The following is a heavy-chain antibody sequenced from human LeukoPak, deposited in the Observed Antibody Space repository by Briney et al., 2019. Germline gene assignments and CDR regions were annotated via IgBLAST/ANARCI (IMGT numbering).Heavy chain of an antibody. CDR3: ARGRDPYDSSGYYYDSYYYGMDV. D-gene: IGHD3-22*01. CDR1: GYTLTELS. CDR2: FDPEDGET. V-gene: IGHV1-24*01. J-gene: IGHJ6*02. Sequence: ASVKVSCKVSGYTLTELSMHWVRQAPGKGLEWMGGFDPEDGETIYAQKFQGRVTMTEDTSTDTAYMELSSLRSEDTAVYYCARGRDPYDSSGYYYDSYYYGMDVWGQGTTVTVSS.